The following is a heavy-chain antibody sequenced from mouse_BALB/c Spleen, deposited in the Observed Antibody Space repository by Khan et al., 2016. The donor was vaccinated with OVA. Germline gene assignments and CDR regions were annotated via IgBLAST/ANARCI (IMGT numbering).Heavy chain of an antibody. CDR1: GFSLTGFG. V-gene: IGHV2-6-7*01. Sequence: QVQLKQSGPGLVAPSQSLSITCTVSGFSLTGFGINWVRQPPGKGLEWLGMIWGDGSTDYNSALKSRLSISKDNSTSQVFLKMNSLPTDDTARYYCAREIRLGGVAYWGQGTLGTGAA. CDR2: IWGDGST. J-gene: IGHJ3*01. CDR3: AREIRLGGVAY. D-gene: IGHD1-2*01.